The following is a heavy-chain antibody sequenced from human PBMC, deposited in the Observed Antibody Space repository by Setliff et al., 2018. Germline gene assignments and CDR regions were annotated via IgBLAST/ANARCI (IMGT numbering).Heavy chain of an antibody. CDR1: GGSITSGSYY. D-gene: IGHD1-26*01. CDR2: LHASGTT. CDR3: ARDNTIVGATDY. J-gene: IGHJ4*02. Sequence: SETLSLTCAVSGGSITSGSYYWSWIRQPAGEGLEWIGRLHASGTTVYNPSLKGRVTISADTSTNHFSLKLTSVTAADTAVYYCARDNTIVGATDYWGQGALVTVSS. V-gene: IGHV4-61*02.